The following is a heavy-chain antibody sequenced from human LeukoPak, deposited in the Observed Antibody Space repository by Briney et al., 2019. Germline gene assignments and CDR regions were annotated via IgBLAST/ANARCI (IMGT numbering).Heavy chain of an antibody. CDR3: ARHPYSGSYHFDY. V-gene: IGHV1-2*02. CDR1: GYTFPNYY. J-gene: IGHJ4*02. CDR2: INPNSGGT. Sequence: ASVKVSLIASGYTFPNYYMLWVRQAPGQGLEWMGWINPNSGGTNSAQKFQGRVTMTRDTSISTAYMELSRLTSDDTAVYYCARHPYSGSYHFDYWGQGTLVTVSS. D-gene: IGHD1-26*01.